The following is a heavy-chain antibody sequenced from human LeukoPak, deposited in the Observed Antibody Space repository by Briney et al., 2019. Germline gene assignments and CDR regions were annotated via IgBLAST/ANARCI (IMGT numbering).Heavy chain of an antibody. CDR1: GASVTMGSYY. CDR3: ARPLTRGGTYYV. V-gene: IGHV4-39*01. J-gene: IGHJ4*02. CDR2: VYYDGSA. Sequence: PSETLSLTCSVSGASVTMGSYYWGWIRQPPGKGLEWIGSVYYDGSAYYNPSLKSRVTISVDTSKNQLSLKLSSVTAADTAVYYCARPLTRGGTYYVWGQGTLVTVSS. D-gene: IGHD1-26*01.